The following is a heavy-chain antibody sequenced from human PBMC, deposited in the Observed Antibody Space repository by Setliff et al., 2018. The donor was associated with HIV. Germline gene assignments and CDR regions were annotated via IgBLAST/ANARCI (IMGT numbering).Heavy chain of an antibody. CDR3: ARDAVEASIPGGWFDS. D-gene: IGHD2-21*01. J-gene: IGHJ5*01. Sequence: SETLSLTCTVSGGSVSSGAYFWSWIRQHPGKGLEWMGYMSKRGTYIINPSLESRMTMSVDTSKNQLYLRLKSVTAADTAMYFCARDAVEASIPGGWFDSWGPGTLVTVSS. CDR1: GGSVSSGAYF. V-gene: IGHV4-31*03. CDR2: MSKRGTY.